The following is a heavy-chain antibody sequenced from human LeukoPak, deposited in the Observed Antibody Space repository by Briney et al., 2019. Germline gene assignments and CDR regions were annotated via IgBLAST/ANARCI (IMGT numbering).Heavy chain of an antibody. D-gene: IGHD5-24*01. CDR3: ARSRRDGYNPPLYYFDY. Sequence: GGSLRLSCAASGFTFSSYWMSWDRQAPGKGLEWVANIKQDGSEKYYVDSVKGRFTISRDNAKNSLYLQMNSLRAEDTAVYYCARSRRDGYNPPLYYFDYWGQGTLVTVSS. CDR1: GFTFSSYW. J-gene: IGHJ4*02. V-gene: IGHV3-7*01. CDR2: IKQDGSEK.